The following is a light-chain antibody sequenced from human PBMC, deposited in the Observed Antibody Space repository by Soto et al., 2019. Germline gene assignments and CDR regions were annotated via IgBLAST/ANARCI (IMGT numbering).Light chain of an antibody. J-gene: IGKJ1*01. CDR1: QSVSSN. CDR3: QQYNNWWT. V-gene: IGKV3-15*01. CDR2: GAS. Sequence: EREMTQSPVTLSVPPGERATLTCRAGQSVSSNLAWYQQKPGQAPRLLIYGASTRATGIPARFTGSGSGTEFTLTISSLQFDDSAVYYCQQYNNWWTFGQGTKVDIK.